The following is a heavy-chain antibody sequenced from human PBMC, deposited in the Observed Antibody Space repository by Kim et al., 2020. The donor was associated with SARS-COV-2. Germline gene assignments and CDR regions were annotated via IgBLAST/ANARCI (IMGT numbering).Heavy chain of an antibody. D-gene: IGHD5-12*01. CDR2: IIPILGIA. J-gene: IGHJ3*02. V-gene: IGHV1-69*04. Sequence: SVKVSCKASGGTFSSYAISWVRQAPGQGLEWMGRIIPILGIANYAQKFQGRVTITADKSTSTAYMELSSLRSEDTAVYYCARQGALSGYASYDAFDIWGQGTMVTVSS. CDR1: GGTFSSYA. CDR3: ARQGALSGYASYDAFDI.